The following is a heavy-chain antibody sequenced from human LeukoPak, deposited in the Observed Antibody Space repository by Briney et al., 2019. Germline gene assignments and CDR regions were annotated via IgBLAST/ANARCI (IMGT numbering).Heavy chain of an antibody. CDR1: GYTFTSYY. D-gene: IGHD3-10*01. J-gene: IGHJ4*02. Sequence: ASVKVSCKASGYTFTSYYMHWVRQAPGQGLEWMGIINPSGGSTSYAQKFQGRVTITADKSTSTAYMELSSLRSEDTAVYYCAREGYTMVRGVHNYWGQGTLVTVSS. CDR3: AREGYTMVRGVHNY. CDR2: INPSGGST. V-gene: IGHV1-46*01.